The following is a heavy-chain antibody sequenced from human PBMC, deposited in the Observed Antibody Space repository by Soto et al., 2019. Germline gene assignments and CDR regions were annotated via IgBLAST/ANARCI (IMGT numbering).Heavy chain of an antibody. CDR3: ALGVGWEPLVY. CDR2: ISAYNGTT. V-gene: IGHV1-18*01. D-gene: IGHD1-26*01. J-gene: IGHJ4*02. Sequence: QVQLVQSGAEVKKPGASVKVSCKASGYTFTSYGITWVRKAPGQGLEWMGWISAYNGTTNYAQKLQGRVTMTTDTSTRTVDVELRSLRADDTAVYYRALGVGWEPLVYWRQGTMVTVSS. CDR1: GYTFTSYG.